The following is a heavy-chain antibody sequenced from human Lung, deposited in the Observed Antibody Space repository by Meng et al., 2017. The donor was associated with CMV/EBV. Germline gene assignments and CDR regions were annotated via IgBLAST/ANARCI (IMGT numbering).Heavy chain of an antibody. J-gene: IGHJ4*02. CDR2: INPSGGST. Sequence: ASXXVSCKASGYTFTSYYMHWVRQAPGQGLEWMGIINPSGGSTSYAQKFQGRVTMTRDTSTSTVYMELSSLRSEDTAVYYCTRGSSGWTYYFDYWGQGTLVTVSS. CDR3: TRGSSGWTYYFDY. V-gene: IGHV1-46*01. CDR1: GYTFTSYY. D-gene: IGHD6-19*01.